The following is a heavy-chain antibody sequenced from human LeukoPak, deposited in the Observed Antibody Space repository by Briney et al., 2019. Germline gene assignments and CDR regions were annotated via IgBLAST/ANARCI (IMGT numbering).Heavy chain of an antibody. Sequence: GRSLRLSCAASGFTFSDYAMSWVRQAPEKGLEWVASISGTGVSTYYADSVKGRFTISRDNSKNTLYLQMNSLRAEDTAVYYCAAKRRGGGYSGYDSDYWGQGTLVTVSS. CDR3: AAKRRGGGYSGYDSDY. CDR1: GFTFSDYA. CDR2: ISGTGVST. D-gene: IGHD5-12*01. V-gene: IGHV3-23*01. J-gene: IGHJ4*02.